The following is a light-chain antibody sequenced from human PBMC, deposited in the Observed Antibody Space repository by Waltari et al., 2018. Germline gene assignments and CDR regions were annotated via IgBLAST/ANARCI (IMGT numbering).Light chain of an antibody. J-gene: IGKJ4*01. CDR2: DAS. CDR3: QQRYTYPLT. Sequence: IPMTQSPSSLSASVGDKVTINSRASQGIRHALAWYQQKPGRAPKLLMFDASNLQSGVPSRCSGSGSGTDFTLTISSLQPEDFAVYYCQQRYTYPLTFGGGTRVEIK. CDR1: QGIRHA. V-gene: IGKV1-13*02.